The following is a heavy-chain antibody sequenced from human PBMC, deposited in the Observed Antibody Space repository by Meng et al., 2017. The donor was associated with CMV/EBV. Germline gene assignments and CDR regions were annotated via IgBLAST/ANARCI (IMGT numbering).Heavy chain of an antibody. CDR2: INWNGGST. CDR1: GFTFDDYG. CDR3: ARVSSPEYYYGMDV. J-gene: IGHJ6*02. V-gene: IGHV3-20*01. Sequence: GESLKIPCAASGFTFDDYGMSWVRQAPGQGLEWVSGINWNGGSTGYADSVKGRFAISRDNAKNSLYLQMNSLRAEDTALYHCARVSSPEYYYGMDVWGQGTTVTVSS.